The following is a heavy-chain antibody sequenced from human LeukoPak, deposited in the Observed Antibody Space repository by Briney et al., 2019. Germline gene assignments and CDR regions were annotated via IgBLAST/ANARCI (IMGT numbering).Heavy chain of an antibody. Sequence: GGPLRLSCAASGFTFSSYSMNWVRQAPGKGLEWVSSISSSSSYIYYADSVKGRFTISRGNAKNSLYLQMNSLRAEDTAVYYCARDYYDSSGYYPHYYYYYMDVWGKGTTVTVSS. CDR2: ISSSSSYI. D-gene: IGHD3-22*01. J-gene: IGHJ6*03. CDR3: ARDYYDSSGYYPHYYYYYMDV. CDR1: GFTFSSYS. V-gene: IGHV3-21*01.